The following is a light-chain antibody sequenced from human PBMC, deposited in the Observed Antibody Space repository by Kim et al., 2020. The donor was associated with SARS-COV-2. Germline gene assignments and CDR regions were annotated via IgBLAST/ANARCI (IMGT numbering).Light chain of an antibody. Sequence: VDPGKTARITGGGNNIGRKSIHWYQHKPGQAPVLVIYYDSDRPPGVSERFSASNSGNTATLAISSVEPGDEADYYCQVWENTLRTFGGGTQLTVL. V-gene: IGLV3-21*01. J-gene: IGLJ2*01. CDR1: NIGRKS. CDR2: YDS. CDR3: QVWENTLRT.